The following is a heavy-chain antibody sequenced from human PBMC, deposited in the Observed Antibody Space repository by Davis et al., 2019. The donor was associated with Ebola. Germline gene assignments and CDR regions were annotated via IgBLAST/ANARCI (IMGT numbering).Heavy chain of an antibody. D-gene: IGHD5-18*01. CDR2: ISAYNGNT. J-gene: IGHJ6*02. V-gene: IGHV1-18*01. CDR1: GYTFTSYG. Sequence: ASVKVSCKASGYTFTSYGISWVRQAPGQGLEWMGWISAYNGNTNYAQKLQGRVTMTTDTSTSTAYMELRSLRSDDTAVYYCARVYSYGFYYYYGMDVWGQGTTVTVSS. CDR3: ARVYSYGFYYYYGMDV.